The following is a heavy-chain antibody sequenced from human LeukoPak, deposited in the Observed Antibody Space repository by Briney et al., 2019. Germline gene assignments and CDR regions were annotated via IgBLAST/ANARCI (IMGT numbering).Heavy chain of an antibody. J-gene: IGHJ4*02. V-gene: IGHV3-30-3*01. D-gene: IGHD1-26*01. Sequence: PGGSLRLSCAAFGFTFSSYAMHWVRQAPGKGLEWVSVISFDGSDKYYADSVKGRFTIFRDKSKNTLYLQMNSLRPEDTAVYYCARGGELDRNFDYWGQGTLVTVSS. CDR1: GFTFSSYA. CDR2: ISFDGSDK. CDR3: ARGGELDRNFDY.